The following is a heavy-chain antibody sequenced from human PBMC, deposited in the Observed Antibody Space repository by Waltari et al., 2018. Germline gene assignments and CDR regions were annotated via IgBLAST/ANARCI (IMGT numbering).Heavy chain of an antibody. CDR1: GFIFSNYW. D-gene: IGHD2-15*01. J-gene: IGHJ4*02. Sequence: EVQLVESGGGLVQPGGSLRLSCAASGFIFSNYWRSWVRQAPGKGLEWVADIKEDGSAKYYVDSVKGRFTISRDNAKNSLYLQMNSLRAEDTAVYYCAKDNVRRWDYWGQGTLVTVSS. CDR3: AKDNVRRWDY. V-gene: IGHV3-7*04. CDR2: IKEDGSAK.